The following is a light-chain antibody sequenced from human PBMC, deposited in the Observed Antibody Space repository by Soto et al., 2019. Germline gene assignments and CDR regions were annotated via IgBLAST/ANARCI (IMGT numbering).Light chain of an antibody. CDR2: EGS. Sequence: QSALTQPASVSGSPRQSITISCTGTSSDVGNYNVVSWYQQHPGKAPKLMIYEGSKRPSGVSNRFSGSKSGNTASLTISGLQAEDEADYYCCSYAGSSTWVFGGGTKVTVL. CDR3: CSYAGSSTWV. J-gene: IGLJ3*02. CDR1: SSDVGNYNV. V-gene: IGLV2-23*01.